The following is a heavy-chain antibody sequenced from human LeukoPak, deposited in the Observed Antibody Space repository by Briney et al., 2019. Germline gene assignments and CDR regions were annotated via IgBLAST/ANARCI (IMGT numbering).Heavy chain of an antibody. CDR3: ARGVVVVAALAQYYYYGMDV. CDR1: GGSFRSYA. J-gene: IGHJ6*02. Sequence: SVKVSCKASGGSFRSYAISWVRQAPGQGLEWMGEIIPMFGTTNYAQRFQGRVTVTADESTRTAYMELSSLRSEDTAVYYCARGVVVVAALAQYYYYGMDVWGQGTTVTVSS. CDR2: IIPMFGTT. D-gene: IGHD2-15*01. V-gene: IGHV1-69*13.